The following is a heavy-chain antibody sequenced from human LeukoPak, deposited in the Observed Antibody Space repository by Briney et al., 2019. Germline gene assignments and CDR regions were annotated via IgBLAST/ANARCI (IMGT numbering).Heavy chain of an antibody. Sequence: SETLSLTCTVSGYSISSGYYWGWIRQPPGRGGVWIGSIYHSGSTYYNPSLKSRVTISVDTSKNQFSLKLSSVTAADTAVYYCARVVITYYFDYWGQGTLVTVSS. CDR1: GYSISSGYY. CDR3: ARVVITYYFDY. D-gene: IGHD3-22*01. J-gene: IGHJ4*02. V-gene: IGHV4-38-2*02. CDR2: IYHSGST.